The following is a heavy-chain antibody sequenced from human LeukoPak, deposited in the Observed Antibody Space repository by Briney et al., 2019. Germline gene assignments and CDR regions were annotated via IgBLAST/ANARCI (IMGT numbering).Heavy chain of an antibody. CDR1: GFTFSSYW. CDR2: INFDGSTT. CDR3: GRGAGGSYYLDY. D-gene: IGHD1-26*01. J-gene: IGHJ4*02. Sequence: GGSLRLSCAASGFTFSSYWMHWVRQAPGKGLVRVSRINFDGSTTNYADSVKGRFTISRDNAKNTLYLQMNSLRAEDTAVYYCGRGAGGSYYLDYWGQGALVTVSS. V-gene: IGHV3-74*01.